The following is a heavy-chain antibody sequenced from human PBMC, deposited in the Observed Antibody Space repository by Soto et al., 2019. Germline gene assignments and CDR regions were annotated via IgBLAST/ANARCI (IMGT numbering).Heavy chain of an antibody. J-gene: IGHJ4*02. V-gene: IGHV3-23*01. CDR3: AKVLPSMSGWSSRYYFDY. D-gene: IGHD6-19*01. CDR2: LSADGSGT. CDR1: GFTFSSYA. Sequence: EVQLLESGGGLVQPGGSLRLSCAASGFTFSSYAMSWVRQAPGKGLEWVSVLSADGSGTFYADSVKGRFTISRDNSKNTLYLQMNSLRAEDTAVYYCAKVLPSMSGWSSRYYFDYWGQGTLVTVSS.